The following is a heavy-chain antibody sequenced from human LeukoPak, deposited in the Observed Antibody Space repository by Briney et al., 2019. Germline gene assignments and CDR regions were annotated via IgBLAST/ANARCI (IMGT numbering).Heavy chain of an antibody. Sequence: SETLSLTCTVSGGSISSSSYYWGWIRQPPGEGLEWIGSIYYSGSTYYNPSLKSRVTISVDTSNNQFSLRLSSVTAADTAVYYCASHVWFGELCHFDYWGQGTLVTVSS. D-gene: IGHD3-10*01. CDR2: IYYSGST. CDR1: GGSISSSSYY. CDR3: ASHVWFGELCHFDY. J-gene: IGHJ4*02. V-gene: IGHV4-39*01.